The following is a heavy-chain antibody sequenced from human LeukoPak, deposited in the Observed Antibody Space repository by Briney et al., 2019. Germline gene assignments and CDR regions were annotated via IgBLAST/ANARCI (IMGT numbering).Heavy chain of an antibody. J-gene: IGHJ5*02. Sequence: SVKVSXKASGGTFSSYTISWVRQAPGQGLEWMGRIIPILGIANYAQKFQGRVTITADKSTSTAYMELSSLRSEDTAVYYCATAGSCSSTSCYNFDPWGQGTLVTVSS. V-gene: IGHV1-69*02. CDR1: GGTFSSYT. CDR2: IIPILGIA. D-gene: IGHD2-2*01. CDR3: ATAGSCSSTSCYNFDP.